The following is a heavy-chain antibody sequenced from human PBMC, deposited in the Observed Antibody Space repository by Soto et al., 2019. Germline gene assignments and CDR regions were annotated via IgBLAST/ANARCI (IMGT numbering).Heavy chain of an antibody. J-gene: IGHJ4*02. Sequence: GGSLRLSCAASGFTVNSNYMSWVRQAPGKGLEWVSIIYSSGSTYYADSVKGRFTISRDNSKNTLYLQMNSLRADDTAVYYCARDATYSGSYYYFDYWGQGALVTVSS. CDR1: GFTVNSNY. D-gene: IGHD1-26*01. CDR2: IYSSGST. CDR3: ARDATYSGSYYYFDY. V-gene: IGHV3-53*01.